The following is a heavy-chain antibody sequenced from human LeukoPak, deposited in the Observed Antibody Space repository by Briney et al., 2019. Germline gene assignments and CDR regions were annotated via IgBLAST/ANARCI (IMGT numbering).Heavy chain of an antibody. CDR2: IGGSGGST. V-gene: IGHV3-23*01. Sequence: GGSLRLSCAASGFTFDDYGMSWVRQAPGKGLEWVSAIGGSGGSTYYADSVKGRFTISRDNSKNTLYLQMNSLRAEDTAVYYCAKVRILVGSGSWDYWGQGTLVTVSS. CDR3: AKVRILVGSGSWDY. CDR1: GFTFDDYG. J-gene: IGHJ4*02. D-gene: IGHD3-10*01.